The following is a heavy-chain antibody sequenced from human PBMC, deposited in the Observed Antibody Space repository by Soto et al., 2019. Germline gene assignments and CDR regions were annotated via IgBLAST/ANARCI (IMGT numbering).Heavy chain of an antibody. J-gene: IGHJ6*02. V-gene: IGHV3-23*01. Sequence: GGSLRLSCAASGFTFTTYGMSWVRQAPGKGLEWVSGIGGGGGSTYYVDSVKGRFTISRDNSKNTLSLQMNSLRAEDTAVYYCARGVSGMDVWGQGTTVTVS. CDR3: ARGVSGMDV. CDR1: GFTFTTYG. CDR2: IGGGGGST.